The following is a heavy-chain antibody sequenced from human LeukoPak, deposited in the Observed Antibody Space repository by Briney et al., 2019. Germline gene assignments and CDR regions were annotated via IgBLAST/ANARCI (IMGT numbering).Heavy chain of an antibody. V-gene: IGHV3-20*01. Sequence: PGGSLRLSCAASGFTFDDYGMSWVRQAPGKGLEWVSGINWNGGSTGYADSVKGRFTISRDNAKNSLYLQMNSLRAEDTVLYHCARGRYSSGWYGGYYYGMDVWGQGTTVTVSS. CDR3: ARGRYSSGWYGGYYYGMDV. J-gene: IGHJ6*02. CDR1: GFTFDDYG. CDR2: INWNGGST. D-gene: IGHD6-19*01.